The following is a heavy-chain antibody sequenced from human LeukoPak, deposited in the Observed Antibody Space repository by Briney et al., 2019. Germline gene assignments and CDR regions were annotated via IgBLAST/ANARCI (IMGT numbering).Heavy chain of an antibody. D-gene: IGHD3-10*01. CDR1: GGSISSSSYY. V-gene: IGHV4-39*01. CDR2: IYYSGST. CDR3: ASPIFYGSGSYYSD. Sequence: SETLSLTCTVSGGSISSSSYYWGWIRQPPGMGLEWIGSIYYSGSTYYNPSLKSRVTISVDTSKNQFSLKLSSVTAADTAVYYCASPIFYGSGSYYSDWGQGTLVTVSS. J-gene: IGHJ4*02.